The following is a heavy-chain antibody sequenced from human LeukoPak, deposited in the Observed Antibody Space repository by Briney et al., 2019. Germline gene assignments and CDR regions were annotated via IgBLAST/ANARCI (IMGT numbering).Heavy chain of an antibody. Sequence: GGSLRLSCAASGFSFSSFAMNWVRQAPGKGLEWVSAISNSGSATYYADSVKGRFTISRDNSESTPFLQMNSLRAEDTAVYYCAKVVSEWSTLSFWGQGTLVTVSS. V-gene: IGHV3-23*01. CDR2: ISNSGSAT. CDR1: GFSFSSFA. D-gene: IGHD2-8*01. CDR3: AKVVSEWSTLSF. J-gene: IGHJ4*02.